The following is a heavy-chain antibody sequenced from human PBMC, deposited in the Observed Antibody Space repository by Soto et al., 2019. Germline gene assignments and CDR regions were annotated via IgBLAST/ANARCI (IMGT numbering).Heavy chain of an antibody. V-gene: IGHV3-30-3*01. CDR2: ISYDGSYK. Sequence: GLSMRLSCGASELKFIGFAMHRVSKARGMGLELVAVISYDGSYKDYADSVKGRFTISRDNSKNTLYLQMNSLRAEDTAVYYCARGGRSGSYCKYWGQGTLVTVSS. CDR1: ELKFIGFA. J-gene: IGHJ4*02. D-gene: IGHD1-26*01. CDR3: ARGGRSGSYCKY.